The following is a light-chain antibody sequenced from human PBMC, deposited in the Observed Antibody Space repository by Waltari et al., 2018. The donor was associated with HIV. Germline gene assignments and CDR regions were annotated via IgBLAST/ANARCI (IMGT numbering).Light chain of an antibody. CDR1: HSVSSKY. J-gene: IGKJ1*01. CDR2: GAA. Sequence: EIVLTQSPGTLSLSPGERATLSCRASHSVSSKYLAWYQQKFGQAPRLLIYGAASRATGIPDRFSGSGSGTDFTLTISRLEPEDVAVYYCQQFYRTPLTFGQGTKVEIK. CDR3: QQFYRTPLT. V-gene: IGKV3-20*01.